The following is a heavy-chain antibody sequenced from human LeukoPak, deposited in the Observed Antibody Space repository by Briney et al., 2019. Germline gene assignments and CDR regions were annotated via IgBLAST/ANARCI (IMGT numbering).Heavy chain of an antibody. V-gene: IGHV4-39*01. CDR1: GGSISSSSYY. CDR2: IYYSGST. CDR3: ASYYDSSGYHPLFDY. Sequence: SETLSLTCTVSGGSISSSSYYWGWIRQPPGKGPEWIGSIYYSGSTYYNPSLKSRVTISVDTSKNQFSLKLSSVTAADTAVYYCASYYDSSGYHPLFDYWGQGTLVTVSS. D-gene: IGHD3-22*01. J-gene: IGHJ4*02.